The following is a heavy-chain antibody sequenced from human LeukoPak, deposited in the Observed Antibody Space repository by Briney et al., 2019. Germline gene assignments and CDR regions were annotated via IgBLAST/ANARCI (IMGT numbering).Heavy chain of an antibody. CDR3: ARVDCSSTSCYLDY. D-gene: IGHD2-2*01. Sequence: GASVKVSCKASGYTFTGYYMHWVRQAPGQGLEWXXWINPNSGGTNYAQKFQGRVTMTRDTSISTAYMELSRLRSDDTAVYYCARVDCSSTSCYLDYWGQGTLVTVSS. CDR2: INPNSGGT. J-gene: IGHJ4*02. V-gene: IGHV1-2*02. CDR1: GYTFTGYY.